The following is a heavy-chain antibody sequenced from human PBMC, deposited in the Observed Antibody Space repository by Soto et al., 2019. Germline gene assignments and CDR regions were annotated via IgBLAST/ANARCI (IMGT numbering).Heavy chain of an antibody. V-gene: IGHV4-30-2*01. CDR1: GGSISSGGYS. CDR2: IYHSGST. J-gene: IGHJ4*02. CDR3: ARAIGWFGELLGGYYFDY. D-gene: IGHD3-10*01. Sequence: SETLSLTCAVSGGSISSGGYSWSWIRHPPGKGLEWIGYIYHSGSTYYNPSLKSRVTISVDRSKNQFSLKLSSVTAADTAVYYCARAIGWFGELLGGYYFDYWGQGTLVTVSS.